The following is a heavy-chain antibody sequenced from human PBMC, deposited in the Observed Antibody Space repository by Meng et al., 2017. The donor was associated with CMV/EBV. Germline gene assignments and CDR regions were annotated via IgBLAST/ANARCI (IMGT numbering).Heavy chain of an antibody. D-gene: IGHD6-19*01. V-gene: IGHV3-66*01. CDR2: IYSGGST. J-gene: IGHJ1*01. Sequence: EVRLGESRGGLVQRGVSLRLSCAASGFTVSSNYMSWVRQAPGKGLEWVSVIYSGGSTYYADSVKGRFTISRDNSKNTLYLQMNSLRAEDTAVYYCASYSSGWYIQHWGQGTLVTVSS. CDR1: GFTVSSNY. CDR3: ASYSSGWYIQH.